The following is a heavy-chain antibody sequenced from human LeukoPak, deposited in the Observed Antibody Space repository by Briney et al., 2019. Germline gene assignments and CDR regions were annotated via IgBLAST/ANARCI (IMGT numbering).Heavy chain of an antibody. D-gene: IGHD6-13*01. J-gene: IGHJ4*02. CDR3: ASDRQQLVN. V-gene: IGHV3-11*04. CDR1: GFTFSGYF. CDR2: ISSSGSTI. Sequence: GGSLRLSCAASGFTFSGYFMGWIRQAPGKGLEWVSYISSSGSTIYYADSVKGRFTISRNNAKNSLYLQMNSLRAEDTAVYYCASDRQQLVNWGQGTLVTVSS.